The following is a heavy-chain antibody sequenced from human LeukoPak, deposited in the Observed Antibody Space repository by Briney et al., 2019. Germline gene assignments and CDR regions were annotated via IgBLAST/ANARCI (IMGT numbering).Heavy chain of an antibody. D-gene: IGHD2-15*01. V-gene: IGHV3-7*01. J-gene: IGHJ4*02. Sequence: PGGSLRLSCAASGFTFGHFWMSWVRQAPGKGLEWVAYIKKTGSETYYVDSVKGRFTITRDNTRSSLFLQMYSLRAEDTAVYFCAREDGYCSGGNCYSYFDSWGQGTLVTVSS. CDR3: AREDGYCSGGNCYSYFDS. CDR1: GFTFGHFW. CDR2: IKKTGSET.